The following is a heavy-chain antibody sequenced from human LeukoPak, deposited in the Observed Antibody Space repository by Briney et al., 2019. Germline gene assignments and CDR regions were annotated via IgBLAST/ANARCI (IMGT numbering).Heavy chain of an antibody. V-gene: IGHV4-39*07. J-gene: IGHJ4*02. CDR1: GGSISSSSYY. D-gene: IGHD6-6*01. CDR3: AWSSSRRTRFDY. CDR2: IYYSGST. Sequence: SETLSLTCTVSGGSISSSSYYWGWIRQLPGKGLEWIGSIYYSGSTYYNPSLKSRVTISVDTSKNQFSLKLSSVTAADTAVYYCAWSSSRRTRFDYWGQGTLVTVSS.